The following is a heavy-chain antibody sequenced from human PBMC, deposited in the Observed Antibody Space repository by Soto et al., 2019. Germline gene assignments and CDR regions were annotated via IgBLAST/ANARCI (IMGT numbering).Heavy chain of an antibody. V-gene: IGHV3-15*01. CDR1: GFTFSNAW. J-gene: IGHJ3*02. Sequence: LSLTCAASGFTFSNAWMSWVRQAPGKGLEWVGRIKSKTDGGTTDYAAPVKGRFTISRDDSKNTLYLQMNSLKTEDTAVYYCTTDRATVTDAFDIWGQGTMVTVSS. CDR2: IKSKTDGGTT. D-gene: IGHD4-17*01. CDR3: TTDRATVTDAFDI.